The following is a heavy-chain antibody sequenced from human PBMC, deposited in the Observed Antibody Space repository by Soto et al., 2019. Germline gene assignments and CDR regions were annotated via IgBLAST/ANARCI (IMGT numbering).Heavy chain of an antibody. CDR2: IYDSGST. CDR1: GGSISSGGQY. D-gene: IGHD6-25*01. J-gene: IGHJ4*02. Sequence: QVQLKESGPGLVKPSQTLSLTCTVSGGSISSGGQYWSWIRQHPGKGLEWIGYIYDSGSTYYNPSLTSRVTRSVDTSKKQFSLKLLSVTAADTPVYYCARDAAEYYFDYWGQGTLVTVSS. CDR3: ARDAAEYYFDY. V-gene: IGHV4-31*03.